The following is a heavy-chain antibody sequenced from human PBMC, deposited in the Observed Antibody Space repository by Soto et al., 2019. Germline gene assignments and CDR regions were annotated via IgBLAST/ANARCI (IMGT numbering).Heavy chain of an antibody. V-gene: IGHV3-23*01. CDR2: ISSSGDNT. J-gene: IGHJ3*02. CDR1: GFTFRNYA. CDR3: AKFKGGVNDGLDI. D-gene: IGHD6-25*01. Sequence: EVQLLESGGGLVQPGGSLRLSCAASGFTFRNYAMTWVRQAPGKGLEWVSGISSSGDNTYYPSSVRGRFTISRDNSKDTLFLQMSSLRAEDTATYYCAKFKGGVNDGLDIWGQGSMLTVSS.